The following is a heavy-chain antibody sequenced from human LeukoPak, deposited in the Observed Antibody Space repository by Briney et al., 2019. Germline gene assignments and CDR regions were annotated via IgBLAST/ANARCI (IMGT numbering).Heavy chain of an antibody. D-gene: IGHD3-22*01. CDR3: ARGSATYYYDSSGLRENWFDP. J-gene: IGHJ5*02. CDR2: IYSGGST. V-gene: IGHV3-66*01. Sequence: GGSLRLSCAASGFTVSSNYMSWVRQAPGKGLEWVSVIYSGGSTYYADSVKGRFTISRDNSKNTLYLQMNSLRAEDTAVYYCARGSATYYYDSSGLRENWFDPWGQGTLVTVSS. CDR1: GFTVSSNY.